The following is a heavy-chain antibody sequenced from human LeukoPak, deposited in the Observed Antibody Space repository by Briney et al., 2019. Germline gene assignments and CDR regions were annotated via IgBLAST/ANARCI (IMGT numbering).Heavy chain of an antibody. V-gene: IGHV1-2*02. CDR1: GYTFTTHY. Sequence: ASVKVSCKASGYTFTTHYMHWVRQAPGQGLEWMGWINPNTGGTNYAQKFQGRVTMTRDTSISTAYMELSRLRSDDTAVYYCARGPYDRYTAMPYYFDYWGQGTLVTVSS. CDR3: ARGPYDRYTAMPYYFDY. CDR2: INPNTGGT. D-gene: IGHD5-18*01. J-gene: IGHJ4*02.